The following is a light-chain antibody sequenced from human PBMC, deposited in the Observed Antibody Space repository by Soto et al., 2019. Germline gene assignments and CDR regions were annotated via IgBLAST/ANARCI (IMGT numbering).Light chain of an antibody. CDR1: QGITNY. V-gene: IGKV1-27*01. J-gene: IGKJ1*01. CDR2: GAS. CDR3: QKYNSAPWT. Sequence: DIQMTQSPSSLSASVGDRVTISCRASQGITNYLAWYQQKPGKVPKLLIYGASTLQSGVPSRFSGSGSGTDFTLTISSLQPEDVATYYCQKYNSAPWTFGQGTNVEIK.